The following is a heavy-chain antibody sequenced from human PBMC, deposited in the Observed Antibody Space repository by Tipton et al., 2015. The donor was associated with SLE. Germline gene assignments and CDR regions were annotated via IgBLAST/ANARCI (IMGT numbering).Heavy chain of an antibody. Sequence: QLVQSGAEVKKPGASVKVSCKASGGTFSSYAINWVRQVPGQGPEWMGGIIPIFGTANYAQKFQGRVTITTDESTSTAYMELSNLRSEDTAVYYCAREGITGTTDHWGQGTLVTVSS. CDR3: AREGITGTTDH. CDR1: GGTFSSYA. D-gene: IGHD1-20*01. V-gene: IGHV1-69*05. J-gene: IGHJ4*02. CDR2: IIPIFGTA.